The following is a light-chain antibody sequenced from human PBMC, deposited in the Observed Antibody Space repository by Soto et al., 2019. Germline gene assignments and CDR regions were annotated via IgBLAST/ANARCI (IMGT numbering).Light chain of an antibody. CDR1: QTISTL. Sequence: IQMTQSPSTLSAPVGDRVTITCQASQTISTLLAWFQHKPGKAPNRLIYDASNLESGVPSRFSGSGSGTEFTLTISSLQSDDSATYFCQQYSHLVTFGQGTKLEI. CDR3: QQYSHLVT. V-gene: IGKV1-5*01. J-gene: IGKJ2*01. CDR2: DAS.